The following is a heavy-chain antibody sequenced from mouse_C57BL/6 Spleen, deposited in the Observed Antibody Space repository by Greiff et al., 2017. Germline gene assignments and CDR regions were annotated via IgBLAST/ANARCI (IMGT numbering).Heavy chain of an antibody. CDR3: ARFREYYGSSDGYAMDY. D-gene: IGHD1-1*01. CDR1: GYTFTGYW. Sequence: QVQLQQSGAELMKPGASVKLSCKATGYTFTGYWIEWVKQRPGHGLEWIGEILPGSGSTNYNDKFKGKATFTADTSSNTAYMQRSSLTTEDSAIYYCARFREYYGSSDGYAMDYWGQGTSVTVSS. CDR2: ILPGSGST. V-gene: IGHV1-9*01. J-gene: IGHJ4*01.